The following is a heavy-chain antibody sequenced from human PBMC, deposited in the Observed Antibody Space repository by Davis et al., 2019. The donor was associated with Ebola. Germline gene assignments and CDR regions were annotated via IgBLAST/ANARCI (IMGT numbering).Heavy chain of an antibody. CDR2: IYWDDVE. CDR3: AHTTHRECYKVYRFHY. D-gene: IGHD5-24*01. CDR1: GFSLSTSGVG. J-gene: IGHJ4*02. Sequence: SGPTLVKPTQTLTLTCTFSGFSLSTSGVGLAWIRQSPGKALEWLALIYWDDVERYSPSLKSRLAITKDTSKNQVVLTMTNVDPVDTATYFCAHTTHRECYKVYRFHYWGQGILVTVSS. V-gene: IGHV2-5*02.